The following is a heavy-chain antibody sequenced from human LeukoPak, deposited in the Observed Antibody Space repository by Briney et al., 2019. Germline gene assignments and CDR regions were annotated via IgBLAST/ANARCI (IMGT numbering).Heavy chain of an antibody. V-gene: IGHV1-69*05. CDR2: IIPIFGTA. Sequence: SVKVSCKASGGTFSTYAISWLRQAPGQGLEWMGGIIPIFGTANYAQKFQGRVTITTDESTSTAYMELSSLRSEDTAVYYCARDNYDSSGYYSDYWGQGTLVTVSS. D-gene: IGHD3-22*01. CDR3: ARDNYDSSGYYSDY. CDR1: GGTFSTYA. J-gene: IGHJ4*02.